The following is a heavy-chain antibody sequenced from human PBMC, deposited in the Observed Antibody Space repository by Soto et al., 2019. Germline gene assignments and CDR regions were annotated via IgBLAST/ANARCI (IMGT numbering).Heavy chain of an antibody. CDR1: GFTFSSYG. CDR3: ARDRGGPYCSSTSCQHSFDY. Sequence: GGSLRLSCAVSGFTFSSYGMHWVRQAPGKGLEWVAVIWYDGSNKYYADSVKGRFTISRDNSKNTLYLQMNSLRAEDTAVYYCARDRGGPYCSSTSCQHSFDYWGQGTLVTVSS. V-gene: IGHV3-33*01. D-gene: IGHD2-2*01. J-gene: IGHJ4*02. CDR2: IWYDGSNK.